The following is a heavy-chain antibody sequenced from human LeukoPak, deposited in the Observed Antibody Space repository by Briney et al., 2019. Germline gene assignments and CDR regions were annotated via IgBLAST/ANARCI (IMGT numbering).Heavy chain of an antibody. V-gene: IGHV3-23*01. CDR3: ANKEHPDYYYGMDV. Sequence: GGSLRLSCAASGFTFSSYAMSWVRQAPGKGLEWVSAISGSGGNTYYADSVKGRFTISRDNSKNTLYLQMNSLRAEDTAVYYCANKEHPDYYYGMDVWGQGTTVTVSS. CDR2: ISGSGGNT. CDR1: GFTFSSYA. J-gene: IGHJ6*02.